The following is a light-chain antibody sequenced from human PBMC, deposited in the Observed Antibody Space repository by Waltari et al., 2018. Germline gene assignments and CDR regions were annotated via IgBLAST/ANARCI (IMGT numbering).Light chain of an antibody. Sequence: VVMTQSPLSLPVTLGQPASISCRSSQSLVSSDGNTYFNWFHQRPGQSPRRLVYKVSNRDSGVPDRFSGVGSGTDFTLTISRVEAEDVGVYYCMQGTHRPWTFGQGTKVEIE. CDR3: MQGTHRPWT. J-gene: IGKJ1*01. CDR2: KVS. V-gene: IGKV2-30*01. CDR1: QSLVSSDGNTY.